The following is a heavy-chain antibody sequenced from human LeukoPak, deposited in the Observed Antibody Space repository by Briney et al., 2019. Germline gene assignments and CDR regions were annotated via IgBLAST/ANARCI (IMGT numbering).Heavy chain of an antibody. CDR1: GFTLSTNA. CDR3: AKDLDILVVVAAFVGWFDP. V-gene: IGHV3-23*01. J-gene: IGHJ5*02. CDR2: ISGSGAST. D-gene: IGHD2-15*01. Sequence: PGGSLRLSCLTSGFTLSTNAMSWVRQAPGRGLEWISGISGSGASTYYADSVKGRFTVSRDNSKNTLYLQMNSLRAEDTAVYYCAKDLDILVVVAAFVGWFDPWGQGTLVTVSS.